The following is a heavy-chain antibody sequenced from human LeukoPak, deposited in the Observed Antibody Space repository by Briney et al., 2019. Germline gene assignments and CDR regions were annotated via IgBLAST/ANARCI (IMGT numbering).Heavy chain of an antibody. Sequence: KPSETLSLTCTVSGGSVSSRSYYWGWIRQPPGKGLEWIGTIYYSGSTYYNPSLKSRVTISVDTSNNQFSLNLNSVTAVDTAVYYCARTPGFGESPDYWGQGTLVTVSS. CDR2: IYYSGST. CDR1: GGSVSSRSYY. CDR3: ARTPGFGESPDY. V-gene: IGHV4-39*01. J-gene: IGHJ4*02. D-gene: IGHD3-10*01.